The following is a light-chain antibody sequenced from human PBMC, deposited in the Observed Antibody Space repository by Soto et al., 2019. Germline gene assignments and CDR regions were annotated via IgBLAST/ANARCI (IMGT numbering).Light chain of an antibody. CDR3: ASYTSSDTQV. Sequence: QSALTQPASVSGSPGQSITISCTGTSSDVGGYNYVSWYQQHPGKAPKLMIFEVSNRPSGVSNRFSGSKSGNTASLTISGLQAEDEADYYCASYTSSDTQVFGTGTKRTVL. V-gene: IGLV2-14*01. CDR2: EVS. CDR1: SSDVGGYNY. J-gene: IGLJ1*01.